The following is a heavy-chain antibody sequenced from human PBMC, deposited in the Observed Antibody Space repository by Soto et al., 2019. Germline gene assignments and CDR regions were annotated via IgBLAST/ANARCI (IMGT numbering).Heavy chain of an antibody. Sequence: SGPTLVNPTQTLTLTCTFSGFSLSTSGVGVGWIRQPPGEALEWLALIYWNNDIRYSPSLRSRLTITKDTSKNQVVLTMTNMDPVDTATYYCAHSGAAFCDSTSCLAWFDPWGQGTLVTVS. CDR2: IYWNNDI. J-gene: IGHJ5*02. V-gene: IGHV2-5*01. CDR1: GFSLSTSGVG. D-gene: IGHD2-2*01. CDR3: AHSGAAFCDSTSCLAWFDP.